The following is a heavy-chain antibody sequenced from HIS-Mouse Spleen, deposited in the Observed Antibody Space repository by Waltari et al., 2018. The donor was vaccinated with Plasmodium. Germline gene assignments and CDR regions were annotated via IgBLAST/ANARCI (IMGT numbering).Heavy chain of an antibody. CDR1: GYSISSGYY. CDR3: ARSDYGDYWYFDL. J-gene: IGHJ2*01. CDR2: IYHSGST. Sequence: QVQLQESGPGLVKPSETLSLTCTVSGYSISSGYYWGWIRQPPGKGLEWIGSIYHSGSTYNNPSLKSRVTISVDTSKNQFSLKLSSVTAADTAVYYCARSDYGDYWYFDLWGRGTLVTVSS. V-gene: IGHV4-38-2*02. D-gene: IGHD4-17*01.